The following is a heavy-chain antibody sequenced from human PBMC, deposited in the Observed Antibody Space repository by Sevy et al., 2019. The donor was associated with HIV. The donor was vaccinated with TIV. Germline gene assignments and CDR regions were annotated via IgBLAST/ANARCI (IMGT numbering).Heavy chain of an antibody. CDR3: AKLGSTTLTTSDAFDI. V-gene: IGHV3-30*02. CDR2: IRYDGTTK. Sequence: GGSLRLSCAASGFTFSSSGMHWVRQAPGKGLEWVTFIRYDGTTKYYAHSVKGRFTISRDNSKSTLYLQMNSLRDEDTGVYFCAKLGSTTLTTSDAFDIWGQGTLVTVSS. J-gene: IGHJ3*02. CDR1: GFTFSSSG. D-gene: IGHD4-17*01.